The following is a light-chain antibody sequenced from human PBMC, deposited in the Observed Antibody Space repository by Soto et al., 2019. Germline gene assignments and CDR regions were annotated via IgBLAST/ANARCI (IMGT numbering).Light chain of an antibody. CDR2: AAS. CDR1: QFISNY. J-gene: IGKJ2*01. V-gene: IGKV1-39*01. Sequence: DIQMTQSPSPLSASVGDRVTITCRTSQFISNYLKWYQQKPGKAPKLLIYAASSLQSGVPSRFSGSGSGTDFTLTINSLQPEDFATYYCQQTYTTPYTFGQGTKLEIK. CDR3: QQTYTTPYT.